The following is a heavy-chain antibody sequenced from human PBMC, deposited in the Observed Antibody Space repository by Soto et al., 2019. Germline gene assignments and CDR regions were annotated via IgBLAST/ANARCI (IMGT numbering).Heavy chain of an antibody. CDR1: GFTFSSYG. D-gene: IGHD4-4*01. Sequence: QVQLVESGGGVVQPGRSLRLSCAASGFTFSSYGMHWVRQAPGKGLEWVAVISYDGSNKYYADSVKGRFTISRDNSKNTLYLLMNRLRAADTAVYYCAKELGRYSNYYYFDYWGQGTLVTVSS. CDR2: ISYDGSNK. V-gene: IGHV3-30*18. J-gene: IGHJ4*02. CDR3: AKELGRYSNYYYFDY.